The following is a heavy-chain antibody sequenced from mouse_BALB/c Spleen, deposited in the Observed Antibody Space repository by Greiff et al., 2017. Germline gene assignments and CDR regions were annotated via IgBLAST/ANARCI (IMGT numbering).Heavy chain of an antibody. V-gene: IGHV6-6*02. Sequence: EVKLVESGGGLVQPGGSMKLSCVASGFTFSNYWMNWVRQSPEKGLEWVAEIRLKSNNYATHYAESVKGRFTISRDDSKSSVYLQMNNLRAEDTGIYYCTRNYYGDYYAMDYWGQGTSVTVSS. J-gene: IGHJ4*01. CDR1: GFTFSNYW. CDR2: IRLKSNNYAT. D-gene: IGHD1-1*01. CDR3: TRNYYGDYYAMDY.